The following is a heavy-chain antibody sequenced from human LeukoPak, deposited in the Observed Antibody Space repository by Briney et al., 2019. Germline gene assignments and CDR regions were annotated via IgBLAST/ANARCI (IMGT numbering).Heavy chain of an antibody. CDR3: AKDGIVVSYFDY. J-gene: IGHJ4*02. V-gene: IGHV3-30*18. D-gene: IGHD3-22*01. Sequence: PGGSLRLSCAASGFTFSSYGIHWVRQAPGKGLEWVAIISYDGSNKYYADSVKGRFTISRDNSKNTLYLQMNSLRAEDTAMYYCAKDGIVVSYFDYWGRGTLVTVSS. CDR1: GFTFSSYG. CDR2: ISYDGSNK.